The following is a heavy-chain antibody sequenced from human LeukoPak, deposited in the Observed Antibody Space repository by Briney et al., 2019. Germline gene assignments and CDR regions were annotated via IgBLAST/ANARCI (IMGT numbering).Heavy chain of an antibody. V-gene: IGHV3-23*01. Sequence: GGSLRLSCAGSGFIFSNYGMSWVRQAPGKGLEWVSGISGSGGSTDYADSVKGRFTISRDNSKNTLYLQMNSLRAEDTAVYYCANYGKHDYWGQGTLVTVSS. D-gene: IGHD4-17*01. J-gene: IGHJ4*02. CDR2: ISGSGGST. CDR3: ANYGKHDY. CDR1: GFIFSNYG.